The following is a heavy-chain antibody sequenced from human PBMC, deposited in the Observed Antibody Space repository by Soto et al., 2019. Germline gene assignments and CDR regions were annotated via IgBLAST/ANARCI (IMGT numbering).Heavy chain of an antibody. CDR2: ISSSSSTI. CDR1: GFTFSSYS. J-gene: IGHJ5*02. CDR3: AREGYDYVWGSYRYTLNWFDP. D-gene: IGHD3-16*02. Sequence: EVQLVESGGGLVQPGGSLRLSCAASGFTFSSYSMNWVRQAPGKGLEWVSYISSSSSTIYYADSVKGRFTISRDNAKISLYLQMNSLRDEDTAVYYCAREGYDYVWGSYRYTLNWFDPWGQGTLVTVSS. V-gene: IGHV3-48*02.